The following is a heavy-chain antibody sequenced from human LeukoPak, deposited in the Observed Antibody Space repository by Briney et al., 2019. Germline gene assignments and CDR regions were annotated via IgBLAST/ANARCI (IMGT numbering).Heavy chain of an antibody. CDR3: ARDQGGYSGYDYGY. Sequence: SVKVSCKASGGTFSSYAISWVRQAPGQGLEWMGRIIPILGIANYAQKFQGRVTITADKSTSTAYMELSSLRSEDTAVYYCARDQGGYSGYDYGYWGQGTLVTASS. J-gene: IGHJ4*02. CDR2: IIPILGIA. CDR1: GGTFSSYA. V-gene: IGHV1-69*04. D-gene: IGHD5-12*01.